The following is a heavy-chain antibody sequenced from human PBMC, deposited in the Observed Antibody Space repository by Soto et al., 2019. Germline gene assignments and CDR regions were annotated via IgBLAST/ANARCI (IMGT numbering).Heavy chain of an antibody. J-gene: IGHJ6*02. V-gene: IGHV1-2*04. Sequence: QVQLVQSGAEVKKPGASVKVYCKASGYTFTGYYMHWVRQAPGQGLEWMGWINPNSGGTNYAQKFQGWVTMTRDTSISTAYMELSRLRSDDTAVYYCARTLVGATDYYYYGMDVWGQGTTVTVSS. CDR2: INPNSGGT. CDR3: ARTLVGATDYYYYGMDV. CDR1: GYTFTGYY. D-gene: IGHD1-26*01.